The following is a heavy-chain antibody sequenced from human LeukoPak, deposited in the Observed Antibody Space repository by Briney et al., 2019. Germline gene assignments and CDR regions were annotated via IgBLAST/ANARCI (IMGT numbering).Heavy chain of an antibody. CDR3: ARENLTMGFDI. V-gene: IGHV3-74*01. Sequence: GGSLRLSCAASGFTFSSYWMHWVRQAPGKGLVWVSRINSDGSSTSYADSVKGRFTISRDNSKNTLYLQMNSLRAEDTAVYYCARENLTMGFDIWGQGTMVTVSS. J-gene: IGHJ3*02. CDR2: INSDGSST. CDR1: GFTFSSYW. D-gene: IGHD2-8*01.